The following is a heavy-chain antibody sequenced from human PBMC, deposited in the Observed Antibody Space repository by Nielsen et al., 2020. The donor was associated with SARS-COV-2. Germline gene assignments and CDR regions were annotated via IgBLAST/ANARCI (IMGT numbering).Heavy chain of an antibody. J-gene: IGHJ6*02. CDR1: RYTFTNNY. Sequence: ASVKVSCKASRYTFTNNYMHWVRQAPGQGLEWMGIINPSRGSTTYAQRFQGRVTMIRDTSTSTVYMELSSLRSEDTAVYYCARDLGAVSNPSYYYAMDVWGQGTTVTVSS. CDR2: INPSRGST. V-gene: IGHV1-46*01. D-gene: IGHD6-25*01. CDR3: ARDLGAVSNPSYYYAMDV.